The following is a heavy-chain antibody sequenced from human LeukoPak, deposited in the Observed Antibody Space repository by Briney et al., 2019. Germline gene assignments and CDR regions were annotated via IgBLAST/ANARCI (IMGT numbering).Heavy chain of an antibody. CDR2: ISGSGGST. V-gene: IGHV3-23*01. CDR1: GFTFSSYG. CDR3: AKIDYCSGGGCYSKWFDY. D-gene: IGHD2-15*01. Sequence: GGSLRLSCAASGFTFSSYGMSWVRLAPGKGLEWVSTISGSGGSTYYADSVKGRFTISRDNSKNTLYLQMNSLRADDTAVYYCAKIDYCSGGGCYSKWFDYWGQGTLVTVSS. J-gene: IGHJ4*02.